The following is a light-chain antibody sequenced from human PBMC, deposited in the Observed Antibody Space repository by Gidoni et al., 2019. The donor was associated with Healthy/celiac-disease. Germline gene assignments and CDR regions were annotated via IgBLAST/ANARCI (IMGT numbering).Light chain of an antibody. CDR2: GAS. CDR3: QQYGSSPDT. CDR1: QSVSSSY. Sequence: EIVLTQSPGTLSLSPGERATLSCRASQSVSSSYLAWYQQKPGQAPRLLIYGASSRATGIPDRFSGSGSGTDFTLTNSRLEPEDFAVYYCQQYGSSPDTFGQGTKLEIK. V-gene: IGKV3-20*01. J-gene: IGKJ2*01.